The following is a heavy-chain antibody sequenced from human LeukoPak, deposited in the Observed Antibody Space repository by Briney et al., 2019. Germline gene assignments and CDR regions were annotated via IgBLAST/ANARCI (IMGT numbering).Heavy chain of an antibody. CDR1: GGSISSSSYY. D-gene: IGHD5-24*01. Sequence: PSETLSLTCTVSGGSISSSSYYWGWIRQPPGKGLEWIGSIYYSGSTYYNPSLKSRVTISVDTSKNQFSLKLSSVTAADTAVYYCARVREDGYNYEGGVDDYWGQGTLVTVSS. CDR3: ARVREDGYNYEGGVDDY. CDR2: IYYSGST. V-gene: IGHV4-39*07. J-gene: IGHJ4*02.